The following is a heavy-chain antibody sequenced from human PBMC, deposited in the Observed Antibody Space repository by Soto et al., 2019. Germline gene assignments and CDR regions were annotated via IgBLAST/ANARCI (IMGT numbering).Heavy chain of an antibody. Sequence: LRLSCAASGFTFNSYVMHWVRQAPGKGLEWVAVISYDGSNKYYADSVKGRFTISRDNSKNTLYLQMNSLRAEDTAVYYCAKVGAAAGNGMDVWGQWTTVTVSS. J-gene: IGHJ6*02. CDR3: AKVGAAAGNGMDV. CDR2: ISYDGSNK. D-gene: IGHD6-13*01. CDR1: GFTFNSYV. V-gene: IGHV3-30*18.